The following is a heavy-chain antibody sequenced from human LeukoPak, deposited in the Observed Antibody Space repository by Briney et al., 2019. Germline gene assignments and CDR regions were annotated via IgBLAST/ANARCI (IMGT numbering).Heavy chain of an antibody. V-gene: IGHV4-34*01. J-gene: IGHJ4*02. Sequence: SETLSLTCAVYGEFFSGSYWNWIRQSPGKGLEWIGEINHSGNTNYNPSLKSRVTISVDTSQKQFSLRLSSVTAADTAVYYCARGLYLTTRGGAAAGFLDYWGQGTLVTVSS. CDR2: INHSGNT. CDR1: GEFFSGSY. CDR3: ARGLYLTTRGGAAAGFLDY. D-gene: IGHD6-13*01.